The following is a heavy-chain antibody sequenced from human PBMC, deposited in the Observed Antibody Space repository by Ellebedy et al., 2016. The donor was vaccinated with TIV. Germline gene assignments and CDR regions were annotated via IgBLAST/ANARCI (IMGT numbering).Heavy chain of an antibody. D-gene: IGHD1-1*01. CDR1: GYTFTNYY. J-gene: IGHJ4*02. CDR2: IDPSGSIT. Sequence: ASVKVSXXASGYTFTNYYIHWARQAPGQGLEWMGVIDPSGSITTNHKFQGRVTLTRDTATTIFYMELDSLRSEDTAVYYCARDTTEWGQGTLVTVSS. V-gene: IGHV1-46*01. CDR3: ARDTTE.